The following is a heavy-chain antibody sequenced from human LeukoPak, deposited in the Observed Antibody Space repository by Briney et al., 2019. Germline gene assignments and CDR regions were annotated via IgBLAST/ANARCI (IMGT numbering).Heavy chain of an antibody. CDR3: AKARSSFGGNAFDI. CDR1: GYTFTSYD. V-gene: IGHV1-8*01. D-gene: IGHD2-15*01. J-gene: IGHJ3*02. CDR2: MNPNSGNT. Sequence: ASVKVSCKASGYTFTSYDINWVRQATGQGLEWMGWMNPNSGNTGYAQKFQGRVTMTRNTSISTAYMELSSLRSEDTAVYYCAKARSSFGGNAFDIWGQGTMVTVSS.